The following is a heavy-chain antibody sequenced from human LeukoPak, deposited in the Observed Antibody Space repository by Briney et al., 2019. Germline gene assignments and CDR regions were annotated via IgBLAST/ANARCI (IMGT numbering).Heavy chain of an antibody. CDR2: IVVGSGNT. CDR3: AADYGSGSYVDFDY. V-gene: IGHV1-58*01. CDR1: GFTFTSSA. Sequence: ASVKVSCKASGFTFTSSAVQWVRQARGQRLEWIGWIVVGSGNTNYAQKFQERVTITRDMSTSTAYMELSSLRSEDTAVYYCAADYGSGSYVDFDYWGQGTQVTVSS. J-gene: IGHJ4*02. D-gene: IGHD3-10*01.